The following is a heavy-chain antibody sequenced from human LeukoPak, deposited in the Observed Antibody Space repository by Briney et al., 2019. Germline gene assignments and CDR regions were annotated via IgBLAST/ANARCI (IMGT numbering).Heavy chain of an antibody. J-gene: IGHJ4*02. V-gene: IGHV5-51*01. D-gene: IGHD6-13*01. CDR3: ARQAAAAGPDFFDY. CDR2: IYSGDSDT. Sequence: GESLKISCKGSGYSFTSYWNGWVRQMPGKGLEWMGIIYSGDSDTRYSPSFQGQVTISADKSISTAYLQWSSLKASDTAMYYCARQAAAAGPDFFDYWGQGTLGTVSS. CDR1: GYSFTSYW.